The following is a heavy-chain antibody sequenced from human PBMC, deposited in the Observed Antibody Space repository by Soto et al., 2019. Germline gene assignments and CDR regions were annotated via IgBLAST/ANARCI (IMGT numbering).Heavy chain of an antibody. Sequence: QVQLVESGGGVVQPGRSLRLSCAASGFTFSSYGTHWVRQAPGKGLEWVAVIWYDGSNKYYADSVKGRFTFSRDNSKNTLHLQKNNLTAQDTSVYYCASRYCRADRCYYYGMDVWGQGTTVTVSS. V-gene: IGHV3-33*01. CDR3: ASRYCRADRCYYYGMDV. CDR1: GFTFSSYG. CDR2: IWYDGSNK. J-gene: IGHJ6*01. D-gene: IGHD2-15*01.